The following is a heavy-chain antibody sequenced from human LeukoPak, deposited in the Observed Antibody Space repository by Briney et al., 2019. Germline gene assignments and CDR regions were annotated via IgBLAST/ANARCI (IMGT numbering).Heavy chain of an antibody. CDR1: GYTFTSYG. CDR2: ISAYNGNT. J-gene: IGHJ6*03. Sequence: ASVKVSCKASGYTFTSYGISWVRQAPGQGLEWMGWISAYNGNTNYAQKLQGRVTMTTDTSTSTAYMELRSLRSDDAAVYYCARWPIYIRTYYYYYYMDVWGKGTTVTVSS. V-gene: IGHV1-18*01. D-gene: IGHD3-10*01. CDR3: ARWPIYIRTYYYYYYMDV.